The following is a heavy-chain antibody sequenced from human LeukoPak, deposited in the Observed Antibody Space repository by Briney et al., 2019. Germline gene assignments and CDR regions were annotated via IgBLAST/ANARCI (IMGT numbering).Heavy chain of an antibody. CDR1: GFTFSSYA. CDR2: ISGSGGST. D-gene: IGHD3-16*02. CDR3: ARDRLAQRPRLPLC. J-gene: IGHJ4*02. V-gene: IGHV3-23*01. Sequence: PGGSLRLSCAASGFTFSSYAMSWVRQAPRKGLEWVSAISGSGGSTYYADSVRGRFTISRDNAKNSLYLQMNSLRAEDTAVYYCARDRLAQRPRLPLCWGQGTLVTVSS.